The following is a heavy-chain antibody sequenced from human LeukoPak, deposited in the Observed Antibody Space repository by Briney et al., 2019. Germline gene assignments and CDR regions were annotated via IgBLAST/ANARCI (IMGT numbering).Heavy chain of an antibody. CDR3: ARTLQTHTYYYDSSGYSFDY. CDR1: GVSLSSSYYY. Sequence: SETLSLTCIVSGVSLSSSYYYWGWIGQPPGKGLEWIGSIYYSGSTYYNSSLKSRVTISIDTSKNQVSLNLTSMTAADTAVYYCARTLQTHTYYYDSSGYSFDYWGQGTLVTVSS. V-gene: IGHV4-39*01. J-gene: IGHJ4*02. CDR2: IYYSGST. D-gene: IGHD3-22*01.